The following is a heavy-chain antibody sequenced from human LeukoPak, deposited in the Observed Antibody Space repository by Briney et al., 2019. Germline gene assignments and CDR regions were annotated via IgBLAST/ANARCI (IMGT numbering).Heavy chain of an antibody. CDR1: GGSFTSYY. CDR3: ARITTNTLVHHGMRD. Sequence: PSETLTLTCTVSGGSFTSYYWSWIRQPPGKGLEWIGYIYYSGSTNYNPSLKSRVTISVDTSKNHFSLKLSSVTAAATAVYYCARITTNTLVHHGMRDWGQGTTVTVSS. CDR2: IYYSGST. D-gene: IGHD3-22*01. V-gene: IGHV4-59*01. J-gene: IGHJ6*02.